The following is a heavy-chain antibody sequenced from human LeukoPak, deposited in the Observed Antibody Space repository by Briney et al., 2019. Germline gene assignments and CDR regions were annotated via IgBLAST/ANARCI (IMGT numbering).Heavy chain of an antibody. CDR1: GFTFSSYG. Sequence: PGGSLRLSCAASGFTFSSYGMHWVRQAPGKGLEWVAVIWYDGSTKYYADSVQGRFAISRDNSKNTLYLQMNTLRAEDTAVYYCARSLRDSSGYYFDHWGQGTLVTVSS. D-gene: IGHD3-22*01. CDR2: IWYDGSTK. V-gene: IGHV3-33*01. CDR3: ARSLRDSSGYYFDH. J-gene: IGHJ4*02.